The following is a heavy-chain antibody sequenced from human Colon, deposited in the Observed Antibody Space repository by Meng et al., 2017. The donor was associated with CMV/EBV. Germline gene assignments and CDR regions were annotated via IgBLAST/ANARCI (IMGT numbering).Heavy chain of an antibody. CDR3: AILTVAAPFDY. CDR1: GYTFTGYS. D-gene: IGHD6-6*01. V-gene: IGHV1-46*01. Sequence: ASVKVSCKSSGYTFTGYSMHWVRQAPGQGLEWMGIINPSGGSTTYAQKFQGRVTMTTDTSTSTVYMELSSLRSEDTAVYYCAILTVAAPFDYWGQGTLVTVSS. CDR2: INPSGGST. J-gene: IGHJ4*02.